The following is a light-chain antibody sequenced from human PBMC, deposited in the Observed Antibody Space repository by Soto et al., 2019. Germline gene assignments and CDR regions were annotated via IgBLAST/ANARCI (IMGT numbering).Light chain of an antibody. CDR2: TAS. J-gene: IGKJ4*01. Sequence: AVQMTQSPTSLSASVGDRVTITCRASQGIRNALGWYQQKPGKAPKLLIYTASTLQSGVPSRFSGSGSGTDFTLTISSLLPEDFVTYYCQQRSNWPLTFGGGTKVEIK. V-gene: IGKV1-6*01. CDR3: QQRSNWPLT. CDR1: QGIRNA.